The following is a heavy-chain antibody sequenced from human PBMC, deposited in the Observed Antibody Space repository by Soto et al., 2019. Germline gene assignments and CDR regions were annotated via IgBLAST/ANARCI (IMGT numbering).Heavy chain of an antibody. J-gene: IGHJ4*02. V-gene: IGHV4-34*01. CDR2: INHRGST. D-gene: IGHD2-8*02. Sequence: PSESLSLTCAVYGGPFCGYYWTWIRQPPGTGLEWIGEINHRGSTNYNPSLKSRVTISVDTSKNQFSLKLTSVTAADTAVYYCARDKITGLFDYWGQGTLVTVSS. CDR1: GGPFCGYY. CDR3: ARDKITGLFDY.